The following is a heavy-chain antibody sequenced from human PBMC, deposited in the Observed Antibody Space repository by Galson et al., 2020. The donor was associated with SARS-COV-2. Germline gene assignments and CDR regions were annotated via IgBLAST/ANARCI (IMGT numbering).Heavy chain of an antibody. J-gene: IGHJ5*02. CDR1: GYTLTELS. Sequence: ASVKVSCKVSGYTLTELSMHWVRQAPGKGLEWMGGFDPEDGETIYAQKFQGRVTMTEDTSTDTAYMELSSLRPEDTAVYYCATGPVVPAAILGWFDPWGQGTLVTVSS. D-gene: IGHD2-2*02. V-gene: IGHV1-24*01. CDR3: ATGPVVPAAILGWFDP. CDR2: FDPEDGET.